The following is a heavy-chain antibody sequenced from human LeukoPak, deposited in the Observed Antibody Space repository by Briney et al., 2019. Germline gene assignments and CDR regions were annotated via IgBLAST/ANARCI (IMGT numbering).Heavy chain of an antibody. CDR1: GYTFTGYY. CDR3: ARLVREWYGMDV. V-gene: IGHV1-2*02. D-gene: IGHD3-10*01. J-gene: IGHJ6*02. Sequence: ASVKVSCKASGYTFTGYYMHWVRQAPGQGLEWMGWINPNSGGTNYAQKFQGRLTMTRDTSISTAYMELSRLRSDDTAVYYCARLVREWYGMDVWGQGTTVTVSS. CDR2: INPNSGGT.